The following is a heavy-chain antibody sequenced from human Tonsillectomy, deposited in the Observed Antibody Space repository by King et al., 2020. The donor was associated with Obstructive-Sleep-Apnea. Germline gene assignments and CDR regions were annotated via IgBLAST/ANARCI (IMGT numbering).Heavy chain of an antibody. CDR3: AFVSDDSSSPWDWFDP. J-gene: IGHJ5*02. Sequence: VQLVESGAEVKKPGASVKVSCKASVYTFTSSDINWVRQATGQGLEWMGWMNPNSGNTGYAQKFQGRVTMTRNTSISTAYMELSSLRPEDTAVYYCAFVSDDSSSPWDWFDPWGQGTLVTVSS. CDR1: VYTFTSSD. V-gene: IGHV1-8*01. D-gene: IGHD6-13*01. CDR2: MNPNSGNT.